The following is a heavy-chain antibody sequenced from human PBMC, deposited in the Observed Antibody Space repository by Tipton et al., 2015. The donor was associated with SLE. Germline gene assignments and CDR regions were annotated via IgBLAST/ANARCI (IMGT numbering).Heavy chain of an antibody. CDR2: IYYSGRT. V-gene: IGHV4-39*01. CDR1: GGSISTSNNY. J-gene: IGHJ5*01. Sequence: TLSLTCTVSGGSISTSNNYWDWIRQPPGKRLEWIGTIYYSGRTDYNPSLKSRVTMSVDTSMNQFSLKLFSVTATDTAIYYCARQQWLLLLDSWGQGTLVTVSS. CDR3: ARQQWLLLLDS. D-gene: IGHD6-19*01.